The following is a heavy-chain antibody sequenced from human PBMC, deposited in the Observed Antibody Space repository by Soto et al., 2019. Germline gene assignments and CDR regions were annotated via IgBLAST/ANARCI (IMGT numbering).Heavy chain of an antibody. CDR2: VSASGLNT. D-gene: IGHD2-15*01. V-gene: IGHV3-23*01. J-gene: IGHJ5*02. CDR1: GVTFSTYA. Sequence: GGSLRLSCAASGVTFSTYAMAWVRQAPGKGLEWVSGVSASGLNTDYADPVKGRFYISRDNSKNTVYLQMNSLRAEDTAVYYCAKEVPLSCVVVVAECPWFDPWGQGTLVTVSS. CDR3: AKEVPLSCVVVVAECPWFDP.